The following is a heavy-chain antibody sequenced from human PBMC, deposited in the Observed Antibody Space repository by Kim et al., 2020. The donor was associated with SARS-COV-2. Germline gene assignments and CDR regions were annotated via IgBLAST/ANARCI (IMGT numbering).Heavy chain of an antibody. CDR2: ISGSGGST. CDR1: GFTFSSYA. V-gene: IGHV3-23*01. CDR3: AKTLSGAKAKFDY. D-gene: IGHD3-10*01. Sequence: GGSLRLSCAASGFTFSSYAMSWVRQAPGKGLEWVSAISGSGGSTYYADSVKGRFTISRDNSKNTLYLQMNSLRAEDMAVYYCAKTLSGAKAKFDYWGQGTLVTVSS. J-gene: IGHJ4*02.